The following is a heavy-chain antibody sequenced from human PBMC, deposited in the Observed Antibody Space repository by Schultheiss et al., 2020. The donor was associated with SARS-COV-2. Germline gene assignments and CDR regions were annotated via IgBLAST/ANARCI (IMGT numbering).Heavy chain of an antibody. CDR1: GGSISSYY. CDR2: IYYSGST. V-gene: IGHV4-59*12. D-gene: IGHD2-15*01. CDR3: ARARGLYCSGGSCYPSLYGMDV. J-gene: IGHJ6*02. Sequence: SETLSLTCTVSGGSISSYYWSWIRQPPGKGLEWIGYIYYSGSTNYNPSLKSRVTISVDTSKNQFSLKLNSVTAADTAVCYCARARGLYCSGGSCYPSLYGMDVWGQGTTVTVSS.